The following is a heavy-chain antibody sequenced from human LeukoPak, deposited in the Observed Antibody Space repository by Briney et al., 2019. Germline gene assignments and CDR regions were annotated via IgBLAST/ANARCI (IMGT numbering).Heavy chain of an antibody. Sequence: GGSLRLSCAASGFTFSSYGMHWVRRAPGKGLEWVAVISYDGSNKYYADSVKGRFTISRDNSKNTLYLQMNSLRAEDTAVYYCAKDFSGYYLPGLDWGQGTLVTVSS. D-gene: IGHD3-22*01. J-gene: IGHJ4*02. V-gene: IGHV3-30*18. CDR1: GFTFSSYG. CDR2: ISYDGSNK. CDR3: AKDFSGYYLPGLD.